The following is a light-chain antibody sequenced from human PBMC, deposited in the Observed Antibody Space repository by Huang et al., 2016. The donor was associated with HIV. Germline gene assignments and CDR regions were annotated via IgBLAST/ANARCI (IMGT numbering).Light chain of an antibody. CDR2: GAS. V-gene: IGKV3-15*01. Sequence: EIVMTQSPPTLSVSPGERAALSCRASQSVSDNLAWYQQKPGQAPRVLIYGASTRATGIPARFSGSGSETEFTLTIRSLQSEDVAVYYCQQYSRWSPAFGGGTKGEIK. CDR3: QQYSRWSPA. CDR1: QSVSDN. J-gene: IGKJ4*01.